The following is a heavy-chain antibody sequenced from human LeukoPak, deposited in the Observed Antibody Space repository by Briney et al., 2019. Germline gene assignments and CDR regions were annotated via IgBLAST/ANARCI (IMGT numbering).Heavy chain of an antibody. CDR1: GFTFSSYA. Sequence: PGGSLRLSCAASGFTFSSYAMSWVRQAPGKGLEWVSGISGSGFSTYYADSVKGRFTISRDNTNNSLFLQMDSLRAEDTAFYYCSREDYFGSGSPAYWGQGTLVTVSS. CDR2: ISGSGFST. CDR3: SREDYFGSGSPAY. D-gene: IGHD3-10*01. V-gene: IGHV3-23*01. J-gene: IGHJ4*02.